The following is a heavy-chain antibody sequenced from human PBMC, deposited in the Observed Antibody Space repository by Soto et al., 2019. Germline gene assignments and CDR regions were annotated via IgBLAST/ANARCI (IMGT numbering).Heavy chain of an antibody. Sequence: QVKLVQSGAEVKKPGSSVKVSCKASGGTFSSYAISWVRQAPGQGLEWMGGIIPIFGTANYAQKFQGRVTITADESTSTAYMELSSLRSEDTAVYYCASTGARMVRGVTLYGMDVWGQGTTVTVSS. J-gene: IGHJ6*02. D-gene: IGHD3-10*01. CDR3: ASTGARMVRGVTLYGMDV. CDR1: GGTFSSYA. V-gene: IGHV1-69*12. CDR2: IIPIFGTA.